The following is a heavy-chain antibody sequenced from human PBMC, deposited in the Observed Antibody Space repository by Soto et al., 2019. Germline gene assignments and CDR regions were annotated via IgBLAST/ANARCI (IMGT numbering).Heavy chain of an antibody. V-gene: IGHV1-24*01. CDR3: ATVGSNWNYWFDP. J-gene: IGHJ5*02. Sequence: ASVKVSCKVSGYTLTELSMHWVRQAPGKGLEWMGGFDPEDGETIYAQKFQGIVTMTEDTYTDTAYMELSSLRSEDTAVYYCATVGSNWNYWFDPWGQGTLVTVSS. CDR2: FDPEDGET. CDR1: GYTLTELS. D-gene: IGHD1-1*01.